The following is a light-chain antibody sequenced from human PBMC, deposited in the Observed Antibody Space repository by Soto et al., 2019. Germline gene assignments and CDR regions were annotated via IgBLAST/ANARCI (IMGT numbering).Light chain of an antibody. CDR1: QSVGTY. CDR3: QQRSDWPST. V-gene: IGKV3-11*01. J-gene: IGKJ4*01. CDR2: DSS. Sequence: EIVLTQSPATLSLSPGERATLSCRASQSVGTYFAWYQQKPGQAPRLLIYDSSNRATGIPARFSGSGSGTDFTLTISRLEPEDFAVDYCQQRSDWPSTFGGGTKVDIK.